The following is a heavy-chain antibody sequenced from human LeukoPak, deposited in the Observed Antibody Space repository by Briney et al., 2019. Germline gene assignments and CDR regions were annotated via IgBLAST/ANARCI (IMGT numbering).Heavy chain of an antibody. CDR1: GGSFSGYY. CDR3: ARDLVATIDQHYYYYYGMDV. J-gene: IGHJ6*02. Sequence: PETLSLTCAVYGGSFSGYYWSWIRQPPGKGLEWIGEINHSGSTNYNPSLKSRVTISVDTSKNQFSLKLSSVTAADTAVYYCARDLVATIDQHYYYYYGMDVWGQGTTVTVSS. D-gene: IGHD5-12*01. V-gene: IGHV4-34*01. CDR2: INHSGST.